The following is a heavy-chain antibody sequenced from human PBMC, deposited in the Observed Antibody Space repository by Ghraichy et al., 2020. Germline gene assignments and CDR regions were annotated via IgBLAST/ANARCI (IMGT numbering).Heavy chain of an antibody. J-gene: IGHJ6*02. Sequence: SETLSLTCSVSGGSIVTYYWTWIRQAPGKGLEWIGYVYNSGSTTYNPSLKSRVIMSGDTSKNQFSLKLSAVTAADTAVYYCSRAGGQLEYYYYYGMDVWGQGTTVTGSS. CDR2: VYNSGST. CDR3: SRAGGQLEYYYYYGMDV. V-gene: IGHV4-59*01. D-gene: IGHD2-2*01. CDR1: GGSIVTYY.